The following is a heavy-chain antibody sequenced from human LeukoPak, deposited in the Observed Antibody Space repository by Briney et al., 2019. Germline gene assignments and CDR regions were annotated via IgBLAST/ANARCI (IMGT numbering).Heavy chain of an antibody. CDR2: VNAGTGDT. CDR1: GYTFTNYA. V-gene: IGHV1-3*03. J-gene: IGHJ5*02. D-gene: IGHD1-26*01. CDR3: ARESAPVGATSRGHWFDP. Sequence: SVKVSCKASGYTFTNYAMHWVRQAPGQRLEWMGWVNAGTGDTDYSQDFQGRVTITRDTSATTAYMELSSLRSEDMAVYYCARESAPVGATSRGHWFDPWGQGTLVTVSS.